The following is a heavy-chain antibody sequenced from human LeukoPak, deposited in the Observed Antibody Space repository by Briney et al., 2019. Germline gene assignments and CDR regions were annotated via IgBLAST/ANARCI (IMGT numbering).Heavy chain of an antibody. D-gene: IGHD2-15*01. V-gene: IGHV3-21*01. J-gene: IGHJ6*02. Sequence: GGSLRLSCAASGFTFNIFSMNWVRQAPGKGLEWVSSISSSSGYIYYADSVKGRFTISRDNSNNMLYLQMNSLRPEDTAVYFCARDRVAVYCSGGNCQSRYYYYDMDVWGQGTTVTVSS. CDR3: ARDRVAVYCSGGNCQSRYYYYDMDV. CDR1: GFTFNIFS. CDR2: ISSSSGYI.